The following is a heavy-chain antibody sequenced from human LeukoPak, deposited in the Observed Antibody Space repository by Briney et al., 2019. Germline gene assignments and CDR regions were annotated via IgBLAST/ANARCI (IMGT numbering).Heavy chain of an antibody. CDR1: GFTFSSYE. CDR2: ISSSGNTI. V-gene: IGHV3-48*03. J-gene: IGHJ4*02. CDR3: AREVDYVFDF. D-gene: IGHD4-17*01. Sequence: PGGSLRLSCAASGFTFSSYEMNWVRQAPGKGLEWVSHISSSGNTIYYADSVKGRFTISRDNAKNSLYLQMSSLRAEDTAVYYCAREVDYVFDFRGQGTLVTVSS.